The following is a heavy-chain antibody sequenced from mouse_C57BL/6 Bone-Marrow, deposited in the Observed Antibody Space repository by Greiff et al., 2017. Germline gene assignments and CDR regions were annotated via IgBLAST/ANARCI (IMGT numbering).Heavy chain of an antibody. D-gene: IGHD2-12*01. CDR2: ICSGGDYI. CDR3: TREADDDGYYAMDY. CDR1: GFTFSSHA. Sequence: EVKLVESGEGLVKPGGSLKLSCAVSGFTFSSHAISWVRQTPEKRLEWVAYICSGGDYIYYADTVKGRFTFSRDNARNTLYLQMSSLKSEDTAMYYCTREADDDGYYAMDYWGQGTSVTVSS. J-gene: IGHJ4*01. V-gene: IGHV5-9-1*02.